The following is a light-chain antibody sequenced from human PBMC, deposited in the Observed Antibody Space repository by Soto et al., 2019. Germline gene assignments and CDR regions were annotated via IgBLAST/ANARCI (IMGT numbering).Light chain of an antibody. CDR1: SSDVGGYKY. CDR3: SAYTSRSTLV. V-gene: IGLV2-14*01. J-gene: IGLJ2*01. Sequence: QSALTQPASVSGSPGQSITIPCTGTSSDVGGYKYVSWYQQVPGKVPKLLIYEVRNRPSGISYRFSGSKSGTTASLTISSLLPEDEADYYCSAYTSRSTLVFGGGTKVTVL. CDR2: EVR.